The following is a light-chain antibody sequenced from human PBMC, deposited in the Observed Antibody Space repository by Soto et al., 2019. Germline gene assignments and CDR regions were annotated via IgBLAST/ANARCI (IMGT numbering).Light chain of an antibody. CDR1: QTISSW. CDR3: QQYNDYLWT. V-gene: IGKV1-5*01. J-gene: IGKJ1*01. CDR2: GAS. Sequence: DIQMTQSPSTLSGSVGDRVTITCRASQTISSWLAWYQQKPGKAPKLLIFGASTLQSGVPSRFSGSGSGTEFTLTISSLQPDDFATYYCQQYNDYLWTFGQGTKVDI.